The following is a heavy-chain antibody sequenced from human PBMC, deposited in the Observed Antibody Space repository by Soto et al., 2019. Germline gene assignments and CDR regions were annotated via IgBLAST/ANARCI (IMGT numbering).Heavy chain of an antibody. V-gene: IGHV4-59*01. J-gene: IGHJ4*02. CDR2: IYYSGST. D-gene: IGHD6-13*01. Sequence: PSETLSLTCTVSGESISSFYWSWIRQSKGKGLEWIGYIYYSGSTNYNPSLKSRVTISVDTSKNQFSLRLRSVTAADTSMYYCARVSSSWGLVNYFDYWGQGTLVTVSS. CDR3: ARVSSSWGLVNYFDY. CDR1: GESISSFY.